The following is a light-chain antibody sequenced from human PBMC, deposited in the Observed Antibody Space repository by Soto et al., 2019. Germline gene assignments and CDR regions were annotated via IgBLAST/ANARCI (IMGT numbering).Light chain of an antibody. CDR3: HQNYNVPPWT. CDR2: AAS. J-gene: IGKJ1*01. Sequence: DIQMTQSPSSLSASVGDRVTITCRASQSISNYLDWYQLKQGKAPKLLIYAASSLQSGVPSRFTGSGSGTDFTLTISNLQAEDFATYYCHQNYNVPPWTFGQGTKVEIK. V-gene: IGKV1-39*01. CDR1: QSISNY.